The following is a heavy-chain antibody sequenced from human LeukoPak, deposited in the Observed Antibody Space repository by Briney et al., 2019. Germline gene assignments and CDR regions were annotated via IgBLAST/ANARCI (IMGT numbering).Heavy chain of an antibody. Sequence: PGGSLRLSCAASGFTFSSYSMNWVRQAPGKGLEWVSSISSSSSYIYYADSVKGRFTISRDNAKNSLYLQMNSLRAEDTAVYYCARKGPRPGYLTYSYYFMDVWGKGTRVTISS. V-gene: IGHV3-21*04. J-gene: IGHJ6*03. CDR1: GFTFSSYS. D-gene: IGHD3-9*01. CDR3: ARKGPRPGYLTYSYYFMDV. CDR2: ISSSSSYI.